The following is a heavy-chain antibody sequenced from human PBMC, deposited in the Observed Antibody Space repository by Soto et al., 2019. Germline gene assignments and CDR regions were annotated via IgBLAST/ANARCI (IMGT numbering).Heavy chain of an antibody. V-gene: IGHV4-39*01. CDR2: LYHSVNT. CDR3: ASHYFDSWTGHYTGVFDFDF. J-gene: IGHJ4*02. D-gene: IGHD3-9*01. Sequence: SATLSLTCTVAGGSIISSNHYWPWIRQPPGEGLEWIGSLYHSVNTYYNPSLNSRVTISVDTSKNQFSLKLSSVTAADTARYFCASHYFDSWTGHYTGVFDFDFWGQGALVTVS. CDR1: GGSIISSNHY.